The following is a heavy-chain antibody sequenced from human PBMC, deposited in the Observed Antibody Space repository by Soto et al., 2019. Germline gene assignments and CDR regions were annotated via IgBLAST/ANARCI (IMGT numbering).Heavy chain of an antibody. V-gene: IGHV3-23*01. J-gene: IGHJ4*02. CDR1: GFTFSSYA. CDR3: ARDNLWFGELVSDY. CDR2: ISGSGGST. Sequence: ESVGGLVQPGGSLRLSCAASGFTFSSYAMSWVRQAPGKGLEWVSAISGSGGSTYYADSVKGRFTISRDNSKNTLYLQMNSLRAEDTAVYYCARDNLWFGELVSDYWGQGTLVTVSS. D-gene: IGHD3-10*01.